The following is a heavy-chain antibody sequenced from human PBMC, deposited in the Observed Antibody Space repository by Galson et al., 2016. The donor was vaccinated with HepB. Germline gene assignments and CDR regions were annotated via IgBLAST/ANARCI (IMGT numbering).Heavy chain of an antibody. CDR2: ITWNSGSV. CDR1: GFTFNEYA. CDR3: ATDIGAEHNFGLSPNY. Sequence: SLRLSCAASGFTFNEYAMHWVRQAPGKGLEWVSGITWNSGSVGYADSVRGRFTISRDSSKNSLYLQMNSLRVEDTAFYYCATDIGAEHNFGLSPNYWGRGTLVTVSS. V-gene: IGHV3-9*01. J-gene: IGHJ2*01. D-gene: IGHD4/OR15-4a*01.